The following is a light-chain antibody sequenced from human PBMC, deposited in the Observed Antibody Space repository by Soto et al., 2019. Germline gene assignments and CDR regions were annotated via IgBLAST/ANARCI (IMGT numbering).Light chain of an antibody. CDR1: STDVGGYNY. Sequence: QSALAQPSSVSGSPGQSITISCTATSTDVGGYNYVSWCQHHPGKGPKLIIYEVSNRPSGVSDRFSGSKSGNKASLIISNLEAEDESDYYCGSYTSTDTPFVFGTGTKVTVL. CDR2: EVS. CDR3: GSYTSTDTPFV. V-gene: IGLV2-14*01. J-gene: IGLJ1*01.